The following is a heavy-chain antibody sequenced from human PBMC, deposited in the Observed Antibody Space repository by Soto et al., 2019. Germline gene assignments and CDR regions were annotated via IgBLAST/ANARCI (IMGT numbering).Heavy chain of an antibody. Sequence: EVQMLESGGGLVQPGGSLRLSCAASGFIFSDYAMSWVRQAPGKGLEWVAGMGGANGDTYYTESVRGRFAISRDNSKSTLVLELSSLRAEDTAVYFCAKDGVDHNSVWDPFDIWGQGTLVTVSS. V-gene: IGHV3-23*01. CDR1: GFIFSDYA. CDR3: AKDGVDHNSVWDPFDI. D-gene: IGHD2-15*01. CDR2: MGGANGDT. J-gene: IGHJ3*02.